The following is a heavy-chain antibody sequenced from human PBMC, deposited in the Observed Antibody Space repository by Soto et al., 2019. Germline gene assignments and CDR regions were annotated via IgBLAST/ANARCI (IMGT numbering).Heavy chain of an antibody. CDR1: GGTFGSYT. V-gene: IGHV1-69*04. CDR2: IIPILGIA. CDR3: ARDGPSEPAAPNWFDP. D-gene: IGHD2-2*01. J-gene: IGHJ5*02. Sequence: GASVKVSCKASGGTFGSYTISWVRQAPGQGLEWMGRIIPILGIANYAQKFQGRVTITADKSTSTAYMELSSLRSEDTAVYYCARDGPSEPAAPNWFDPWGQGTLVTVSS.